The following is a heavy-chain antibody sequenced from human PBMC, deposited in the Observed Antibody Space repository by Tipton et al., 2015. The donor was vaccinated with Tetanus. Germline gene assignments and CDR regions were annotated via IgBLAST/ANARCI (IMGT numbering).Heavy chain of an antibody. CDR3: ARDVGRDYYDSSGYYMAV. Sequence: QLVQSGAEVKKPGASVKVSCKASGYTFTSYGISWVRQAPGQGLEWMGWISAYNGNTNYAQKLQGRVTMTTDTSTSTAYMELRSLRSDDTAVYYCARDVGRDYYDSSGYYMAVWGKGTTVTVSS. D-gene: IGHD3-22*01. V-gene: IGHV1-18*01. CDR1: GYTFTSYG. CDR2: ISAYNGNT. J-gene: IGHJ6*03.